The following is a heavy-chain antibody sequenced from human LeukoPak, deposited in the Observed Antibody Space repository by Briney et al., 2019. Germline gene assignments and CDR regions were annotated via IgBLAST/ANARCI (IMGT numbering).Heavy chain of an antibody. CDR3: AAGYSSSWYQIGFDY. Sequence: PGGSLRLSCAASGFTFDDYAMHWVRQAPGKGLEWVSLISWDGGSTYYADSVKGRFTISRGNSKNSLYLQMNSLRAEDTALYYCAAGYSSSWYQIGFDYWGQGTLVTVSS. J-gene: IGHJ4*02. CDR2: ISWDGGST. D-gene: IGHD6-13*01. CDR1: GFTFDDYA. V-gene: IGHV3-43D*03.